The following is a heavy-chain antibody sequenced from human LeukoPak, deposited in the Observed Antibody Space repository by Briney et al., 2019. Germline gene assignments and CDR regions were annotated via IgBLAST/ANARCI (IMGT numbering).Heavy chain of an antibody. J-gene: IGHJ5*02. D-gene: IGHD6-13*01. CDR1: GFTFDDSA. CDR2: ISWNSGSI. V-gene: IGHV3-9*01. Sequence: GGSLRLSCAASGFTFDDSAMHWVRQAPGKGLEWVSGISWNSGSIGYADSVKGRFTISRDNAKNSLYLQMNSLRAEDTALYYCAKDISSSWYVARFDPWGQGTLVTVSS. CDR3: AKDISSSWYVARFDP.